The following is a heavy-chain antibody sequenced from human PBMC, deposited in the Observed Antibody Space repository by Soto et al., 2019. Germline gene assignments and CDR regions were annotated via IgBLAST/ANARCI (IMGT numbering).Heavy chain of an antibody. CDR3: ARVDNRGYFATLPDY. CDR2: IYDSVNT. Sequence: QVQLQESGPGLVKPSQTLSLTCTVSGDSLSSGGHYCSWIRQHPGKGLEWIGHIYDSVNTYYSPSLRSRVTISADISKNQFSLNLRSVTAADTAVYYCARVDNRGYFATLPDYWGQGTLVTVSS. V-gene: IGHV4-31*03. D-gene: IGHD1-1*01. CDR1: GDSLSSGGHY. J-gene: IGHJ4*02.